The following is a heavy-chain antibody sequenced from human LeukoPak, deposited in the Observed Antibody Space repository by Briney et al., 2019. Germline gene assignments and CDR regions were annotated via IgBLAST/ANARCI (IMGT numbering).Heavy chain of an antibody. V-gene: IGHV4-4*07. CDR1: GGSISSYY. D-gene: IGHD6-6*01. CDR3: ARDLGIAARGVFDY. J-gene: IGHJ4*02. Sequence: SETLSLTCTVSGGSISSYYWSWIRQPAGKGLEWIGRIYTSGSTNYNPSLKSRVTMSVDTSKNQFSLKLSSVTAADTAVYYCARDLGIAARGVFDYWGQGTLVTVSS. CDR2: IYTSGST.